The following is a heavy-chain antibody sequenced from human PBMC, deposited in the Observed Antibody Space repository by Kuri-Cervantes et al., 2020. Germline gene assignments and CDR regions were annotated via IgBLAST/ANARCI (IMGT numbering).Heavy chain of an antibody. CDR3: ARATGYTFDY. CDR2: ISWNSGSI. V-gene: IGHV3-9*01. D-gene: IGHD5-12*01. J-gene: IGHJ4*02. Sequence: GGSLRLSCAASGFTFDDYAMHWVRQGPGKGLEWVSGISWNSGSIGYADSVKGRFTISRDNAKNSLYLQMNSLRAEDTAVYYCARATGYTFDYWGQGTLVTVSS. CDR1: GFTFDDYA.